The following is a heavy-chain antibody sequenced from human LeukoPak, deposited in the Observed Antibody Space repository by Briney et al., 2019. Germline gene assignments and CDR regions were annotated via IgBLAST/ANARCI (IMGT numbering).Heavy chain of an antibody. D-gene: IGHD2-8*02. Sequence: GGSLRLSCAASGFTLSNYWMHWVRQAPGEGLVWVSRVDPDGATTNYADSVTGRFTTSRDNAKNTLYLQMNSLRAEDTALYYCTRVQAGRSGLMDVWGRGTTVTVSS. V-gene: IGHV3-74*01. J-gene: IGHJ6*02. CDR3: TRVQAGRSGLMDV. CDR2: VDPDGATT. CDR1: GFTLSNYW.